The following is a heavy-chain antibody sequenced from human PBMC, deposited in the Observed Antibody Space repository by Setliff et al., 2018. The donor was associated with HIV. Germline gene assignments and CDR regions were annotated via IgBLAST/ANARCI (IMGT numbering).Heavy chain of an antibody. V-gene: IGHV1-3*01. CDR3: ARSRTEERLFDY. J-gene: IGHJ4*02. CDR1: GYTFTSYA. Sequence: ASVKVSCKASGYTFTSYAMHWVRQAPGQRLEWMGWINAGNGNTKYSQKFKGRVTITRDTSASTAYIELSSLRSEDTAVYYCARSRTEERLFDYWGQGTLVTVSS. CDR2: INAGNGNT. D-gene: IGHD1-1*01.